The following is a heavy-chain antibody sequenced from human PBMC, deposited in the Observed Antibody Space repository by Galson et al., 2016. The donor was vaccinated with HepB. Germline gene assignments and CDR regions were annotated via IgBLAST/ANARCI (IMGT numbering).Heavy chain of an antibody. D-gene: IGHD3-16*01. CDR3: ARDVWGSFPLHDYCMDV. V-gene: IGHV1-69*06. CDR1: GGTFNTYS. J-gene: IGHJ6*02. Sequence: SVKVSCKASGGTFNTYSLSWVRQAPGQGLEWMGGIIPMFGNTEYAQNFQGRVTFTADKFTSIAYMELSGLTSEDTAVYYCARDVWGSFPLHDYCMDVWGQGTTVIVSS. CDR2: IIPMFGNT.